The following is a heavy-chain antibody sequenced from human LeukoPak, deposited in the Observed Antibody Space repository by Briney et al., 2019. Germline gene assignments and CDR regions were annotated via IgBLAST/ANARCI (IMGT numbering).Heavy chain of an antibody. CDR3: AREPEGITIFGVANQA. CDR1: GYTFTGYY. J-gene: IGHJ4*02. V-gene: IGHV1-2*02. D-gene: IGHD3-3*01. CDR2: INPNNGDT. Sequence: ASVKVSCKASGYTFTGYYMHWVRQAPGQGLEWMGWINPNNGDTKYAQKFQGRVTMTRDTSISTAYMELSRLRSDDTALYYCAREPEGITIFGVANQAWGQGTLVTVSS.